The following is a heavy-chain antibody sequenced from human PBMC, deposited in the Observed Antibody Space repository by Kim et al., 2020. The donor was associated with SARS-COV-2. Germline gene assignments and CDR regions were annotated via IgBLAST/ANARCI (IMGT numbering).Heavy chain of an antibody. D-gene: IGHD4-17*01. CDR1: RVTFINYG. Sequence: SVKVSCKASRVTFINYGINWVRQAPGQGLEWMGGIIPIFDTANYAQKFQGRVTITADESTSTAYMELSSLRSEDTAVYYCARESNPVTVEKYYYYDMDVWGQGTTVTVSS. CDR3: ARESNPVTVEKYYYYDMDV. J-gene: IGHJ6*02. CDR2: IIPIFDTA. V-gene: IGHV1-69*13.